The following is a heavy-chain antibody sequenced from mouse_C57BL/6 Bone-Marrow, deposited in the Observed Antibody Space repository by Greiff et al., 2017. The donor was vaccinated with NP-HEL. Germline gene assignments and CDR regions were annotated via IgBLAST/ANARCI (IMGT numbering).Heavy chain of an antibody. CDR1: GYTFTSYL. V-gene: IGHV1-55*01. J-gene: IGHJ3*01. CDR2: IYPGSGST. Sequence: QVQLQQPGAELVKPGASVKMSCKASGYTFTSYLITWVKQRPGQGLEWIGDIYPGSGSTNYNEKFKSKATLTVDTSSSTAYMQLSSLTSEDSAVYYCARRVYYGNYEAYWGQGTLVTVSA. D-gene: IGHD2-1*01. CDR3: ARRVYYGNYEAY.